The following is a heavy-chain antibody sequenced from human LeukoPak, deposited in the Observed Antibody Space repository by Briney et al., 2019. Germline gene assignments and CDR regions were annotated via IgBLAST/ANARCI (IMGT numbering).Heavy chain of an antibody. D-gene: IGHD2-15*01. CDR1: GFTFDDYA. CDR2: ISWNSGSI. V-gene: IGHV3-9*01. Sequence: PGRSLRLSCAASGFTFDDYAMHWVRQAPGKGLEWVSGISWNSGSIGYADSVKGRFTTSRDNAKNSLYLQMNSLRAEDTALYYCAKGATIAATLGWFDPWGQGTLVTVSS. J-gene: IGHJ5*02. CDR3: AKGATIAATLGWFDP.